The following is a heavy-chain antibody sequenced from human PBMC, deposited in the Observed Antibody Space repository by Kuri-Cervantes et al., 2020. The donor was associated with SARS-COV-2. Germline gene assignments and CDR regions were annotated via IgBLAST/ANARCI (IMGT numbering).Heavy chain of an antibody. CDR1: GGSISSGDYY. CDR2: IYYSGST. D-gene: IGHD5-18*01. CDR3: ARDGGLHEGYSYGYIDY. V-gene: IGHV4-30-4*08. Sequence: LRLSCTVSGGSISSGDYYWSWIRQPPGKGLEWIGYIYYSGSTYYNPSLKSRVTISVDTSKNQFSLKLSSVTAADTAVYYCARDGGLHEGYSYGYIDYWGQGNLVTVSS. J-gene: IGHJ4*02.